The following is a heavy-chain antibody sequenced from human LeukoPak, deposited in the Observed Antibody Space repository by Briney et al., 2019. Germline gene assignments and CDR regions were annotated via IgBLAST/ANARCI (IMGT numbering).Heavy chain of an antibody. CDR2: IYTSGST. J-gene: IGHJ5*02. CDR3: ARAADYYDKVKWFDP. D-gene: IGHD3-22*01. Sequence: SETLSLTCAVYGGSFSGYYWSWIRQPAGKGLEWIGRIYTSGSTNYNPSLKSRVTISVDTSKNQFSLKLSSVTAADTAVYYCARAADYYDKVKWFDPWGQGTLVTVSS. CDR1: GGSFSGYY. V-gene: IGHV4-59*10.